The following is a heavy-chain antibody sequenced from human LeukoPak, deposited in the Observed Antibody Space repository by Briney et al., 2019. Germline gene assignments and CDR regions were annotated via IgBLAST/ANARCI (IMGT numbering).Heavy chain of an antibody. V-gene: IGHV4-4*02. CDR2: IYHSGNT. Sequence: SETLSLTCAVSGDSISSSNWWTWVRQPPGKGLEWIGEIYHSGNTNYNPPLKSRVTISVDKFKNQFSLKLSSVTAADTAVYYCARRTIFGPWDYWGQGTLVAVSS. CDR1: GDSISSSNW. CDR3: ARRTIFGPWDY. D-gene: IGHD3-3*01. J-gene: IGHJ4*02.